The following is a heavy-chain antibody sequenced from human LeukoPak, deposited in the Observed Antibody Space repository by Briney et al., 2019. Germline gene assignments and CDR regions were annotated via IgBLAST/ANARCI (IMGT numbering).Heavy chain of an antibody. J-gene: IGHJ3*02. CDR2: IYYSGST. CDR3: ARDLTTGYGSDPGAFDI. V-gene: IGHV4-59*01. D-gene: IGHD1-26*01. Sequence: PSETLSLTCTVSGGSISSYYWSWIRQPPGKGLEWIGYIYYSGSTNYNPSLKSRVTISVDTSKNQFSLKLSSVTAADTAVYYCARDLTTGYGSDPGAFDIWGQGTMVAVSS. CDR1: GGSISSYY.